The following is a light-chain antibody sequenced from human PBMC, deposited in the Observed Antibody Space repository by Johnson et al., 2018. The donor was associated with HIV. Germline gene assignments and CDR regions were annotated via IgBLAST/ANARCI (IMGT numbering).Light chain of an antibody. CDR3: GTWDTSLTTGCV. V-gene: IGLV1-51*01. CDR2: DNN. Sequence: QSVLTQPPSVSAAPGQKVTISCSGSNSNIGNNYVSWYQQLPGTAPKLLIYDNNKRPSGIRDRFSGSKSGTSATLGITGLQTGDEADYYCGTWDTSLTTGCVFGTGTKVTVL. CDR1: NSNIGNNY. J-gene: IGLJ1*01.